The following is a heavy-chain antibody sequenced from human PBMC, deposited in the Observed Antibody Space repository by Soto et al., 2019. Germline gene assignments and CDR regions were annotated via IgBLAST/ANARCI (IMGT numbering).Heavy chain of an antibody. J-gene: IGHJ4*02. CDR1: GYTFTNSY. Sequence: GASVKVSCKASGYTFTNSYIHWVRQAPGQGLEWMALLNPHGGSTNYAQNFQGRVTVTRDTSTSTVYMELTSLTSEDTAVYYCARNLALRAYWGQGTLVTVSS. D-gene: IGHD4-17*01. CDR3: ARNLALRAY. V-gene: IGHV1-46*01. CDR2: LNPHGGST.